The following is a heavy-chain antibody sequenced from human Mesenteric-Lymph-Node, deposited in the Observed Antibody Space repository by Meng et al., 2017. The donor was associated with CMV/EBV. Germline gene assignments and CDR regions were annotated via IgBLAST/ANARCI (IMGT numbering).Heavy chain of an antibody. J-gene: IGHJ5*02. CDR2: NSTSGTT. CDR3: ARDHATLVNDAGLAYFRLDP. D-gene: IGHD3-3*02. CDR1: GDSMNLDDNRY. Sequence: SETLSLTCTVSGDSMNLDDNRYWALVRQSPGAGLEWIGNNSTSGTTSYSSSVKSRVTMSRYTSKNQLSLKVRSLTAADAAVYYCARDHATLVNDAGLAYFRLDPWGPGTRVTVSS. V-gene: IGHV4-39*07.